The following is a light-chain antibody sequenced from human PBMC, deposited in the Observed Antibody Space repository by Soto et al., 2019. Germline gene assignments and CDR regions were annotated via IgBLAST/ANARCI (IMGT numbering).Light chain of an antibody. CDR1: QSVSSSY. V-gene: IGKV3D-20*02. Sequence: EIVLTQSPGTLSLSPGERATLSCRASQSVSSSYLAWYQQKPGQAPRLLIYDASNRATGIPARFSGSGSGTDFTLNISSLEPEDFAVYYCHHRSSWPWTFGPGTKVDIK. J-gene: IGKJ1*01. CDR2: DAS. CDR3: HHRSSWPWT.